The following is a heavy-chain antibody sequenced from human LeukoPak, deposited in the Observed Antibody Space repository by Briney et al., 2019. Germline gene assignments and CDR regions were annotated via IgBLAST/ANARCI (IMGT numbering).Heavy chain of an antibody. CDR2: LSFDGNHQ. V-gene: IGHV3-30*03. Sequence: GGSLRLSCAASGFTFSSFGMHWVRQAPGRGLEWVALLSFDGNHQFYADSVKGRFTLSRDNFKNMVFLEMTSLRVEDTAVYYCARDWVDSGWYLDHWGQGALVTVSS. D-gene: IGHD6-19*01. CDR1: GFTFSSFG. J-gene: IGHJ4*02. CDR3: ARDWVDSGWYLDH.